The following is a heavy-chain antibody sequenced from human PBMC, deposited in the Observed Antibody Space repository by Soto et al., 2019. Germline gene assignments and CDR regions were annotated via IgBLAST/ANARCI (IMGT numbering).Heavy chain of an antibody. Sequence: EVQLLESGGGSVQPGGSLRLSCAASGFTFSSYAMSWVRQAPGKGLEWVSGISGSGGSTYYVDSVKGRFTISRDNSKNTLYLQMNHLRAEDTAVYYCAKDFGYNYGYDAFDIWGQGTMVTVSS. J-gene: IGHJ3*02. V-gene: IGHV3-23*01. CDR1: GFTFSSYA. CDR3: AKDFGYNYGYDAFDI. CDR2: ISGSGGST. D-gene: IGHD5-18*01.